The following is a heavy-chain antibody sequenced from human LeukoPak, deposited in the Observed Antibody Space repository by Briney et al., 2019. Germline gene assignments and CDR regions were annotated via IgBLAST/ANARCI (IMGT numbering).Heavy chain of an antibody. V-gene: IGHV1-18*01. J-gene: IGHJ4*02. Sequence: GASVKVSCKAYGYTFTSYGISWVRQAPGQGLEWMGWLSAYNGNTNYAQKLQGRVTMTTDTSTSTAYMELRSLRSDDTAVYYCARASFRGWYGSGDYWGQGTLVTVSS. CDR1: GYTFTSYG. CDR3: ARASFRGWYGSGDY. CDR2: LSAYNGNT. D-gene: IGHD6-19*01.